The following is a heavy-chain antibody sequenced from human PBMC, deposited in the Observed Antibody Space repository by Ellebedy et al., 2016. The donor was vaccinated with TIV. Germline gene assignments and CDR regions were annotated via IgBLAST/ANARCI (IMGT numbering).Heavy chain of an antibody. V-gene: IGHV3-13*01. CDR1: GFTFSSYD. CDR2: IGTAGDT. Sequence: GESLKISXAASGFTFSSYDMHWVRQATGKGLEWVSAIGTAGDTYYPGSVKGRFTISRENAKNSLYLQMNSLRAGDTAVYYCARERNDAFDIWGQGTMVTVSS. CDR3: ARERNDAFDI. J-gene: IGHJ3*02.